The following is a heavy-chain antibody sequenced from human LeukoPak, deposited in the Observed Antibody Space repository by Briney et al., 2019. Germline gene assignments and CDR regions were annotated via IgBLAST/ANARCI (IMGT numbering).Heavy chain of an antibody. CDR1: GYSISSGYY. V-gene: IGHV4-38-2*01. J-gene: IGHJ4*02. CDR3: ARPAATGYYFDY. Sequence: PSETLSLTCAVSGYSISSGYYWGWIRQPPGKGLEWIGSIYHSGSAYYNPSLKSRVTISVDTSKNQFSLKLSSVTAADTAVYDCARPAATGYYFDYWGQGTLVTVSS. D-gene: IGHD2-15*01. CDR2: IYHSGSA.